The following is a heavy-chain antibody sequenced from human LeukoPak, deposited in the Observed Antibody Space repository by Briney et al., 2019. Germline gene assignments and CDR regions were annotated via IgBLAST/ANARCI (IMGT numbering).Heavy chain of an antibody. CDR1: GFTFSSYS. D-gene: IGHD6-13*01. CDR3: ARGKQAAAGIFGY. V-gene: IGHV3-21*01. CDR2: ISSSSSYI. J-gene: IGHJ4*02. Sequence: PGGSLRLSCAASGFTFSSYSMNWVRQAPGKGLEWVSSISSSSSYIYYADSVKGRFTISRDNAKNSLYLQMNSLRAEDTAVYYCARGKQAAAGIFGYWGQGTLVTVSS.